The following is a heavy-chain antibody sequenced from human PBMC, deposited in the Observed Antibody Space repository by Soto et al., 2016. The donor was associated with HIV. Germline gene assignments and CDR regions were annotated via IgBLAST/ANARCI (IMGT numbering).Heavy chain of an antibody. CDR3: VSYSLGESTNGKDV. D-gene: IGHD3-16*01. CDR1: GASISSSNW. J-gene: IGHJ6*02. Sequence: QAQLQESGPGLVKPSGTLSLTCAVSGASISSSNWWSWVRQPPGKGLEWIGEMYHSGNTNYNPSLKSRVTISADKSKNQFSLILRSVTAADTAIYYCVSYSLGESTNGKDVWGRGTTVTVSS. V-gene: IGHV4-4*02. CDR2: MYHSGNT.